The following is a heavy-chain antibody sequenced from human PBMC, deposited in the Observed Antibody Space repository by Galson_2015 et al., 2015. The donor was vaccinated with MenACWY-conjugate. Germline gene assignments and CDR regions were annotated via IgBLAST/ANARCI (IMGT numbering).Heavy chain of an antibody. J-gene: IGHJ4*02. CDR3: TRDRHPPSAPFDY. CDR1: GYPFTAYF. Sequence: VKVSCKASGYPFTAYFIHWVRQAPGQGLQWMGWIDPKSGGANYAQNFQVRVTMARDTSISTAYMDLGSLRSDDTAVYYCTRDRHPPSAPFDYWGQGTLVTVSS. CDR2: IDPKSGGA. D-gene: IGHD2-2*01. V-gene: IGHV1-2*02.